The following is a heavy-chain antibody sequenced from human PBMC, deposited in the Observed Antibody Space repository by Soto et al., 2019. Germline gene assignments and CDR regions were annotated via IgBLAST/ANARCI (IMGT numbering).Heavy chain of an antibody. Sequence: QLQLQESGSGLVKPSQTLSLNCAVSGVSISDGGYSWSWIRQPPGKGLEWIGYTHVSGDTYYNPSLTGRVTLSVDRSRNQFSLNLRSMPAADTAVYYCARSPFYGSKSHVDYWGQGTLVSVSS. D-gene: IGHD3-10*01. J-gene: IGHJ4*02. V-gene: IGHV4-30-2*01. CDR2: THVSGDT. CDR3: ARSPFYGSKSHVDY. CDR1: GVSISDGGYS.